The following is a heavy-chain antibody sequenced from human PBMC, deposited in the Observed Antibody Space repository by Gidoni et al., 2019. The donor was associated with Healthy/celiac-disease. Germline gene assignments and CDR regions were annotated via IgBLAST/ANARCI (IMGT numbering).Heavy chain of an antibody. D-gene: IGHD1-26*01. CDR1: GYTLTELS. V-gene: IGHV1-24*01. CDR3: ATEGGKGVGAPVDY. J-gene: IGHJ4*02. Sequence: QVQLVQAGAGVKKPGASVKVSSKVSGYTLTELSMRWVRQAPGKGLVWMGGFDPEDGETIYAQKFQGRVTMTEDTSTDTAYMELSSLRSEDTAVYYCATEGGKGVGAPVDYWGQGTLVTVSS. CDR2: FDPEDGET.